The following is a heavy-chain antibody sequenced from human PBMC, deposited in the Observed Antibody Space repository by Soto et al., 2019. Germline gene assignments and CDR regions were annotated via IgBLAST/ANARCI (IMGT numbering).Heavy chain of an antibody. J-gene: IGHJ4*02. CDR3: ARGKAVAVFDY. Sequence: QVQLQESGPGLVKPSETLSLTCTVSGGSISSYYWSWIRQPPGKGLEWIGYIYYSGSTNYNPSLKSRVTLSVDTSKNQFSLKLSSVTAADTAVYYCARGKAVAVFDYWGQGTLVTVSS. V-gene: IGHV4-59*08. D-gene: IGHD6-19*01. CDR2: IYYSGST. CDR1: GGSISSYY.